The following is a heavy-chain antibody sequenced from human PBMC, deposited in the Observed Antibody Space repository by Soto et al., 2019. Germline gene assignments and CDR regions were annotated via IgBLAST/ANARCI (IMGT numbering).Heavy chain of an antibody. CDR3: SRFGPTYSWPDRTFDY. D-gene: IGHD1-1*01. J-gene: IGHJ4*02. Sequence: QVQLVQSGAEVKKPGASVKVSCKASGYTFTSYAVHWVRQAPGQRLEWRGWINAGNDDTRYSQKFQGRVTITRDTFASKAYMELRSLRSEDTAVYYCSRFGPTYSWPDRTFDYWGQGTLVTVSS. CDR2: INAGNDDT. CDR1: GYTFTSYA. V-gene: IGHV1-3*01.